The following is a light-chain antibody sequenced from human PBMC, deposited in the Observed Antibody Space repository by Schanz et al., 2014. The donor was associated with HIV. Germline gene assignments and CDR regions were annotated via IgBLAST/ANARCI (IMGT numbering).Light chain of an antibody. Sequence: QSALTQPASVSGSPGQSITISCTGTSSDVGGYNYVSRDQHHPGKAPKLMIYGVSNRPSGVSNRFSGSKSGNTASLTISGLQAEDEADYYCVSYRSSSTYVFGTGTKLTVL. CDR1: SSDVGGYNY. J-gene: IGLJ1*01. V-gene: IGLV2-14*03. CDR3: VSYRSSSTYV. CDR2: GVS.